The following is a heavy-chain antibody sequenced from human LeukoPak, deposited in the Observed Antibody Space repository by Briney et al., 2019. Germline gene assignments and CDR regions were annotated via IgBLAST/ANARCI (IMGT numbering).Heavy chain of an antibody. J-gene: IGHJ2*01. CDR3: ARDSAAQLRYFDL. CDR1: GYTFTRYG. V-gene: IGHV1-18*01. CDR2: ISAYNGNT. Sequence: ASVKVSCKASGYTFTRYGISWVRQAPRQGLEWMGWISAYNGNTNYAQKLQGRVTMTTDTSTSTAYMELRSLRSDDTAVYYCARDSAAQLRYFDLWGRGTLVTVSS. D-gene: IGHD1-26*01.